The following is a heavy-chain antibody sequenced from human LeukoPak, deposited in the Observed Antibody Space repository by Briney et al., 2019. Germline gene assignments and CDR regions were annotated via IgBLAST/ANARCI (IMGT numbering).Heavy chain of an antibody. D-gene: IGHD3-10*01. CDR2: IYYSGST. Sequence: SETLSLTCTVSGGSISSSSYYWGWIRQPPGKGLEWIGSIYYSGSTYYNPSLKSRVTISVDTSKNQFSLKLSSVTAADTAVYYCARVLLWFGELSPGPFDYWGQGTLVTVSS. CDR1: GGSISSSSYY. CDR3: ARVLLWFGELSPGPFDY. J-gene: IGHJ4*02. V-gene: IGHV4-39*07.